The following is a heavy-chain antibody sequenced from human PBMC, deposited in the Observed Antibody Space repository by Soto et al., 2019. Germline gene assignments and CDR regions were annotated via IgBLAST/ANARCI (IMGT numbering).Heavy chain of an antibody. CDR3: AREGLLRFDYYYYGMDV. CDR2: ISAYNGNT. V-gene: IGHV1-18*01. Sequence: ASVKVSCKASGYTFTSYGISWVRQAPGQGLEWMGWISAYNGNTNYAQKLQGRVTMTTDTSTSTAYMELRSLRSDDTAVYYCAREGLLRFDYYYYGMDVWGQGTTVTVS. D-gene: IGHD1-26*01. CDR1: GYTFTSYG. J-gene: IGHJ6*02.